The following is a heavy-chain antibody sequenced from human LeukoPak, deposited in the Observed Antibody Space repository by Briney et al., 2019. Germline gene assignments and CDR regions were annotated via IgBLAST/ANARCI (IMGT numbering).Heavy chain of an antibody. CDR3: ARHLTAVTAPDY. D-gene: IGHD4-17*01. Sequence: QAGGSLRLSCAASGFTFSGYSMNWVRQAPGKGLEWIGNIYYTGSTYYNPSLKSRVTVSVDTSKNQFSLKVSSTTAADTAVYYCARHLTAVTAPDYWGQGTLVTVSS. CDR2: IYYTGST. CDR1: GFTFSGYSMN. J-gene: IGHJ4*02. V-gene: IGHV4-59*04.